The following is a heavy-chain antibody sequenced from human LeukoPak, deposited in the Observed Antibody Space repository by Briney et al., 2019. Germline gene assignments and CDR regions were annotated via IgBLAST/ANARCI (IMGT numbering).Heavy chain of an antibody. CDR2: INGPGDGT. Sequence: GGSLRLSCAASGFTFSSYAMSWVRQAPGQGLEWVSAINGPGDGTYYADSVKGRFTISRDNSKNTLSLQLNSLRVEDTAVYYCAKEFVAAVGHYFDYWGQGTLVTVSS. D-gene: IGHD6-13*01. J-gene: IGHJ4*02. V-gene: IGHV3-23*01. CDR1: GFTFSSYA. CDR3: AKEFVAAVGHYFDY.